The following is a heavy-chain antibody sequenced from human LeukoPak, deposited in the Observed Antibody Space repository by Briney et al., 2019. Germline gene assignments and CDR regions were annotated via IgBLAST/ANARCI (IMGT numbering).Heavy chain of an antibody. CDR3: ASASPDSTSCDY. CDR2: INHSGST. CDR1: GGSFSGYY. D-gene: IGHD2-2*01. Sequence: SETLSLTCAVYGGSFSGYYWSRIRQPPGKGLEWIGEINHSGSTNYNPSLKSRVTISVDTSKNQFSLKLSSVTAADTAVYYCASASPDSTSCDYWGQGTLVTVSS. V-gene: IGHV4-34*01. J-gene: IGHJ4*02.